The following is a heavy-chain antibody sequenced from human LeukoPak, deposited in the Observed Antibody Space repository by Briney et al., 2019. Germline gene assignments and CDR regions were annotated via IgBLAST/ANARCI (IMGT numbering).Heavy chain of an antibody. CDR1: GFTFSSYA. J-gene: IGHJ4*02. Sequence: GSLRLSCAASGFTFSSYAMHWVRQAPGKGLEYVSAISSNGGSTYYANSVKGRFTISRDNSKNSLYLQMNSLRAEDTAVYYCARPEPYCGGDCPFDYWGQGTLVTVSS. V-gene: IGHV3-64*01. CDR3: ARPEPYCGGDCPFDY. CDR2: ISSNGGST. D-gene: IGHD2-21*01.